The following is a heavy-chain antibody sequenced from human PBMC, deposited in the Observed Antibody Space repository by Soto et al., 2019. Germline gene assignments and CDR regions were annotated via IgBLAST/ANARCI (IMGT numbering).Heavy chain of an antibody. CDR1: GFTFSGYA. Sequence: EVQVLESGGGLVQPGGSQRLSCAASGFTFSGYAMTWVRQAPGKGLEWVSSISGSGANTYYADSVKGRFIISRDNSKNTVSLQMNSLRADDTAVYYCGKSPDFYYYGMDVWGKGTTVTVSS. CDR3: GKSPDFYYYGMDV. V-gene: IGHV3-23*01. CDR2: ISGSGANT. J-gene: IGHJ6*04.